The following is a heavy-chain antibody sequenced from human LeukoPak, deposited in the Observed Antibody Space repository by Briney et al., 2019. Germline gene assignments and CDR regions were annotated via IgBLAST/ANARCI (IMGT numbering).Heavy chain of an antibody. CDR3: ARYGSGTSYITNYFDY. V-gene: IGHV3-48*02. D-gene: IGHD3-10*01. CDR2: ISSDSRTI. Sequence: GGSLRLSCAASGFTFSSYSMNWVREAPGQGREWFSYISSDSRTIYYADSVKGRFTISRDNAKNSLYLQMKSLRDEDTAVYYCARYGSGTSYITNYFDYWGQGALVTVSS. J-gene: IGHJ4*02. CDR1: GFTFSSYS.